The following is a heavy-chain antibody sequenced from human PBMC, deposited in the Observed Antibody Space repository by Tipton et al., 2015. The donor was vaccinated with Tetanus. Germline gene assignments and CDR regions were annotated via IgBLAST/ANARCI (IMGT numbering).Heavy chain of an antibody. Sequence: TLSLTCTVSGDFITSTSYYWGWIRQPPGQGLEWIGEIHPSGSANANPSLNSRVTISVDTSKNQFSLRLTSVTAADTAVYYCARGEDTYKSGNYWGQGTLVTVSS. D-gene: IGHD5-24*01. CDR2: IHPSGSA. CDR3: ARGEDTYKSGNY. V-gene: IGHV4-39*07. J-gene: IGHJ4*02. CDR1: GDFITSTSYY.